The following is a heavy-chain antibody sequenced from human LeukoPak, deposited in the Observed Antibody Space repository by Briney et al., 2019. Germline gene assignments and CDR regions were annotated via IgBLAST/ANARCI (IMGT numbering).Heavy chain of an antibody. CDR1: GGSISSSSYY. CDR3: AREIVVVVAAIPYGMDV. Sequence: SETLSLTCTVSGGSISSSSYYWGWICQPPGKGLEWIGSIYYSGSTYYNPSLKSRVTISVDTSKNQFSLKLSSETAADTAVYYCAREIVVVVAAIPYGMDVWGQGTTVTVSS. J-gene: IGHJ6*02. D-gene: IGHD2-15*01. V-gene: IGHV4-39*07. CDR2: IYYSGST.